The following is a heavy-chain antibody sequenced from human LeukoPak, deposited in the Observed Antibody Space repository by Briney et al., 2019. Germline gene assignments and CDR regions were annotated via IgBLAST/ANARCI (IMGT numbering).Heavy chain of an antibody. CDR3: TRDGFSGSYYYFDY. Sequence: GGSLRLPCAASGFTFSTYSMHWVRQAPGKGLEWVAVISYDGSKKYYADSVKGQFTISRDNSKNTLYLQMSSLRAEDTAVYYCTRDGFSGSYYYFDYWGQGTLVSVSS. D-gene: IGHD3-10*01. CDR2: ISYDGSKK. V-gene: IGHV3-30-3*01. CDR1: GFTFSTYS. J-gene: IGHJ4*02.